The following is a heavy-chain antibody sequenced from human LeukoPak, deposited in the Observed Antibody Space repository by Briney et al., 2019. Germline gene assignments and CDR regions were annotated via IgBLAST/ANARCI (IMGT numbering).Heavy chain of an antibody. V-gene: IGHV5-51*01. CDR1: GYSFTSYW. D-gene: IGHD2-2*01. CDR3: ARFRGYCSSTSCYVYYFDY. J-gene: IGHJ4*02. Sequence: GESLKISCKGSGYSFTSYWIGWVRQMPGKGLEWMEIIYPGDSDTRYSPSFQGQVTISADKSISTAYLQWSSLKASDTAMYYCARFRGYCSSTSCYVYYFDYWGQGTLVTVSS. CDR2: IYPGDSDT.